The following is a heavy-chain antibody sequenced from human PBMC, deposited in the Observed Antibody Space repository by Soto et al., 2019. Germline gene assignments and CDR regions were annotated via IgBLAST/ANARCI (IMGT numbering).Heavy chain of an antibody. D-gene: IGHD6-19*01. CDR2: IIPILGIA. V-gene: IGHV1-69*02. CDR3: AQWLVTTKQYYYGMDV. CDR1: GGTFSSYT. Sequence: GASVKVSCTASGGTFSSYTISWVRQAPGQGLEWMGRIIPILGIANYAQKFQGRVTITADKSTSTAYMELSSLRSEDTAVYYCAQWLVTTKQYYYGMDVWGQGTTVTVSS. J-gene: IGHJ6*02.